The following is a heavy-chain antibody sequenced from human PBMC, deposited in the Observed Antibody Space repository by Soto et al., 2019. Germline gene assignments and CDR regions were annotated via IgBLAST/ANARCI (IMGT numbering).Heavy chain of an antibody. CDR2: ISYDGSNK. V-gene: IGHV3-30*18. CDR3: AKGLAYCGGDCYSHFDL. D-gene: IGHD2-21*02. Sequence: QVQLVESGGGVVQPGRSLRLSCAASGFTFSSYGMHWVRQAPGKGLEWVAVISYDGSNKYYADSVKGRFTISRDNSKHTLYLQMNSLRAEDTAVYYCAKGLAYCGGDCYSHFDLWGRGTLVIVSS. J-gene: IGHJ2*01. CDR1: GFTFSSYG.